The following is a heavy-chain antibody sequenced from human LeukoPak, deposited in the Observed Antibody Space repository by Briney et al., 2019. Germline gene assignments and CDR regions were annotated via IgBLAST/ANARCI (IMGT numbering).Heavy chain of an antibody. Sequence: PGRSLRLSFAASGFTVSSNYMSWVRQSPGKGLEWVSIIYSSGSTYYPDSLKGRFTISRDNSKNTLYLQVNSLRAEDTAIYYCARVSVTTTSDAFDIWGQGTMVTVSS. D-gene: IGHD4-17*01. V-gene: IGHV3-53*01. J-gene: IGHJ3*02. CDR2: IYSSGST. CDR1: GFTVSSNY. CDR3: ARVSVTTTSDAFDI.